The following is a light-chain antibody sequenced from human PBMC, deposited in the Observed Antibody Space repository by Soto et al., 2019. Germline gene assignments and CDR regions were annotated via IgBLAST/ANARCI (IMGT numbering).Light chain of an antibody. CDR2: DVS. CDR1: SSDVGGYNY. CDR3: SSYTSSSTYV. Sequence: QSALTQPASVSGSPGQSITISCSGTSSDVGGYNYVFWYQHHPGKAPKLMIYDVSNRPSGVSNRFSGSKPGNTASLTISGLQAEDEADYYCSSYTSSSTYVFATGTKVTVL. V-gene: IGLV2-14*03. J-gene: IGLJ1*01.